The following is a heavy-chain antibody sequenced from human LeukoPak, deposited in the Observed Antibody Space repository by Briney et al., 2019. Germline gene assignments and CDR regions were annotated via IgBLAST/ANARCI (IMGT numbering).Heavy chain of an antibody. D-gene: IGHD2-2*02. J-gene: IGHJ6*02. CDR2: IFYSGST. Sequence: SETLSLTCTVSGGSISSGGHYWSWIRQHPGKGLEWIGYIFYSGSTYYNPSLVSRVVISVDASKNQFALNLSSVTPEDTAVYYCARGRIVVVPAAIRYYYYYGMDVWGQGTTVTVSS. CDR3: ARGRIVVVPAAIRYYYYYGMDV. V-gene: IGHV4-31*03. CDR1: GGSISSGGHY.